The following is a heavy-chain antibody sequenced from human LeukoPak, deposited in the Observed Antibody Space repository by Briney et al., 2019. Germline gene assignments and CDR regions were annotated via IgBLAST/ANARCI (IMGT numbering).Heavy chain of an antibody. V-gene: IGHV3-48*03. CDR3: ASGYDLPY. CDR1: GFTFSSYE. D-gene: IGHD5-12*01. J-gene: IGHJ4*02. CDR2: ISRSGSTI. Sequence: GGSLRLSCAASGFTFSSYEMNWVRQAPGEGLERVSYISRSGSTIYYADSVKGRFTISRDNAKNSLYLQMNSLRAEDTAVYYCASGYDLPYWGQGTLVTVSS.